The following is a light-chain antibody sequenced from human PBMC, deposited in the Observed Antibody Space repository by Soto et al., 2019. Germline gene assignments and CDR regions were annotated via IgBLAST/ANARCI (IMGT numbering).Light chain of an antibody. J-gene: IGLJ1*01. CDR3: SSYAGSSNV. V-gene: IGLV2-14*01. CDR1: SSDVGPYNY. Sequence: QSVLTQPASVSGSPGQSITISCTGTSSDVGPYNYVSWYQHHPGKAPKLLIYEVTKRPSGVSNRFSGSKSGNTASLTVSGLQAEDEADYYCSSYAGSSNVFGTGTKLTVL. CDR2: EVT.